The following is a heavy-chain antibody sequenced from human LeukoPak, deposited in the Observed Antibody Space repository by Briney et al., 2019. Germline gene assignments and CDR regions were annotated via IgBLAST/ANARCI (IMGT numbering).Heavy chain of an antibody. V-gene: IGHV4-31*03. CDR3: ASVFQLRDNWFDP. J-gene: IGHJ5*02. CDR2: IYYSGST. CDR1: GGSISSGGYY. D-gene: IGHD2-2*01. Sequence: SQTLSLTCTVSGGSISSGGYYWSWIRQHPGKGLEWIGYIYYSGSTYYNPSLESRVTISVDTSKNQFSLKLSSVTAADTAVYYCASVFQLRDNWFDPWGQGTLVTVSS.